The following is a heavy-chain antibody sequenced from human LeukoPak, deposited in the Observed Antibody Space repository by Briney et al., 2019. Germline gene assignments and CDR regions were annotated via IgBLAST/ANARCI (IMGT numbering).Heavy chain of an antibody. CDR2: INPNSGGT. CDR1: GYTFTGYY. D-gene: IGHD3-16*01. Sequence: ASVKVSCKASGYTFTGYYMHWVRQAPEQGLEWMGRINPNSGGTNYAQKFQGRVTMTRDTSISTAYMELSRLRSDDTAVYYCARGGDPAPPHDAIDIWGQGTMVTVSS. V-gene: IGHV1-2*06. J-gene: IGHJ3*02. CDR3: ARGGDPAPPHDAIDI.